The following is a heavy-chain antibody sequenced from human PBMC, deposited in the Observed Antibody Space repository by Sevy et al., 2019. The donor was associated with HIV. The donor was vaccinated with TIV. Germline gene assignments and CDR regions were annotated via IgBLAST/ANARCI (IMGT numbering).Heavy chain of an antibody. CDR2: IKGNGGIT. CDR3: ARDLPPSATTVAHFDC. CDR1: GFIFDDYG. J-gene: IGHJ4*02. D-gene: IGHD4-17*01. Sequence: GGSLRLSCAVSGFIFDDYGMSWVRQVPGKGLEWVSGIKGNGGITGYADSVKGRFTISRDNARNLLYLQMNSLRAEDTAVYYCARDLPPSATTVAHFDCWGQGTLVTVSS. V-gene: IGHV3-20*04.